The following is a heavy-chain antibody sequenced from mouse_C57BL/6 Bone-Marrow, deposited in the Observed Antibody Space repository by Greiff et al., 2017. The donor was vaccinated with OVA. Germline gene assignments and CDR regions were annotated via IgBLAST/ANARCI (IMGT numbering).Heavy chain of an antibody. CDR1: GYTFTSYW. V-gene: IGHV1-64*01. D-gene: IGHD2-1*01. CDR3: ARRGYGKAMDY. J-gene: IGHJ4*01. CDR2: IHPNSGST. Sequence: VQLQQSGPELVKPGASVKISCKASGYTFTSYWMHWVKQRPGQGLEWIGMIHPNSGSTNYNEKFKSKATLTVDKSSSTAYMQLSSLTSEDSAVYYCARRGYGKAMDYWGQGTSVTVSS.